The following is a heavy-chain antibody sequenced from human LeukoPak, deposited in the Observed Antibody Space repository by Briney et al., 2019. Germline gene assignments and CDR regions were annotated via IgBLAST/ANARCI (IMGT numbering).Heavy chain of an antibody. V-gene: IGHV3-33*01. D-gene: IGHD6-19*01. CDR2: IWHDGSKK. Sequence: GGSLRLSCAASGFTFNTYDIHWVRQAPGKGLELVAVIWHDGSKKYDADSVEGGFTISRDNSKNTLYLQMNSLRAEDTAVYYCATVGYTSGWYYFASWGQGTLVTVSS. CDR1: GFTFNTYD. CDR3: ATVGYTSGWYYFAS. J-gene: IGHJ4*02.